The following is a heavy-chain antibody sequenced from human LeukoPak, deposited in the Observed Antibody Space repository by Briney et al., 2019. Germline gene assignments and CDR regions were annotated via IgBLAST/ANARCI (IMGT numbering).Heavy chain of an antibody. CDR2: IYSGGST. J-gene: IGHJ6*03. CDR3: AIATGNYFYYMDV. V-gene: IGHV3-53*01. D-gene: IGHD1-14*01. Sequence: GGSLRLSCAASGFTVSSNYMSWVRQAPGKGLECVSIIYSGGSTYYADSVKGRFTISRDNSKNTLYLQMNSLRAEDTALYYCAIATGNYFYYMDVWGKGTTVTISS. CDR1: GFTVSSNY.